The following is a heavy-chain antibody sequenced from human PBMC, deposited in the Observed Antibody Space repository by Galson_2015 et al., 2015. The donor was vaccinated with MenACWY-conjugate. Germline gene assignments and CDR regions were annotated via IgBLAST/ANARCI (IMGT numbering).Heavy chain of an antibody. J-gene: IGHJ3*02. CDR2: IHQSGGT. CDR1: GGSISSYDLY. D-gene: IGHD2-15*01. CDR3: ARRLSRDIGGGFDI. Sequence: ETLSLPCPVSGGSISSYDLYCGWFRPPRGEGLEWIGNIHQSGGTYHNPSLKSRITTSADTSKNQFSLNLAFVTAADTAVYYCARRLSRDIGGGFDIWGQGTLVTVSS. V-gene: IGHV4-39*01.